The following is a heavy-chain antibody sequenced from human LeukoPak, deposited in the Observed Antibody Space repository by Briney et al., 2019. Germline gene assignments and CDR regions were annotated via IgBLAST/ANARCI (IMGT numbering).Heavy chain of an antibody. D-gene: IGHD3-9*01. V-gene: IGHV3-23*01. CDR3: AKDTYYDILTGYQYTEYFQH. CDR2: ISGSGGST. Sequence: GGSLRLSCAASGFTFGSYAMSWVRQAPGKGLEWVSAISGSGGSTYYADPVKGRFTISRDNSKNTLYLQMNSLRAEDTAVYYCAKDTYYDILTGYQYTEYFQHWGQGTLVTVSS. CDR1: GFTFGSYA. J-gene: IGHJ1*01.